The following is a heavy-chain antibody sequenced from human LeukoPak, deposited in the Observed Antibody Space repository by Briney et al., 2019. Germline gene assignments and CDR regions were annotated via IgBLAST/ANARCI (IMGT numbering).Heavy chain of an antibody. V-gene: IGHV3-7*01. CDR1: GFTFSSYW. Sequence: GGSLRLSCAASGFTFSSYWISWVRQAPGKGLEWVANIKQDGSEKYYVDSVKGRFTISRDNAKNSPYLQMNSLRAEDTAVYYCARVDSGWDLDYWGPGTLVTVSS. CDR2: IKQDGSEK. D-gene: IGHD6-19*01. CDR3: ARVDSGWDLDY. J-gene: IGHJ4*02.